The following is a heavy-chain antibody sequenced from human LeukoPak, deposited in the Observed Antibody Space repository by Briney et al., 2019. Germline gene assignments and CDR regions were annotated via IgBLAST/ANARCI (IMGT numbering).Heavy chain of an antibody. Sequence: ASVKVSCKASGYTFTGYYIHWVRQAPGQGLEWMGWINPNSGGTNYAQKFQGSVTMTRDTSISTAYMELSRLRSDDTAVYYCARGQLLYIGFLLVDYWGQGTLVTVSS. CDR3: ARGQLLYIGFLLVDY. D-gene: IGHD2-2*02. J-gene: IGHJ4*02. CDR2: INPNSGGT. CDR1: GYTFTGYY. V-gene: IGHV1-2*02.